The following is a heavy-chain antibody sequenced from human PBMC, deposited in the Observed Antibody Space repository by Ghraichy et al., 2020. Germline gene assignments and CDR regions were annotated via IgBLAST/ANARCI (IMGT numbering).Heavy chain of an antibody. Sequence: ASVKVSCKASGDSFSSYVMAWVRQAPGQGLEWMGWINTYTAKPTYAQGFTGRFVFSLDTSLSMAYLQISSLKAEDTAVYYCARSVPVAGVYKWLDPWGQGTLVTVSS. J-gene: IGHJ5*02. CDR3: ARSVPVAGVYKWLDP. V-gene: IGHV7-4-1*04. CDR1: GDSFSSYV. D-gene: IGHD2-8*01. CDR2: INTYTAKP.